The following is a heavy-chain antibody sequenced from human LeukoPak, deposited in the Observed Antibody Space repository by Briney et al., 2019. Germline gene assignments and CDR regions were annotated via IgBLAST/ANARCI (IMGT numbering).Heavy chain of an antibody. J-gene: IGHJ4*02. CDR1: GFTVSSNY. CDR3: ARVSYYDFWSGYSACYFDY. V-gene: IGHV3-53*01. Sequence: PGGSLRLSCAASGFTVSSNYMSWVRQAPGKGLEWVSVIYSGGSTYYADSVKGRFTISRDNSKNTLYLQMNSLRAEDTAVYYCARVSYYDFWSGYSACYFDYWGQGTLVTVSS. D-gene: IGHD3-3*01. CDR2: IYSGGST.